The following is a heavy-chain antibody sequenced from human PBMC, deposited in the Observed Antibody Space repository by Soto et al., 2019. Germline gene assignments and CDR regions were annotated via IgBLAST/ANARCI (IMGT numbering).Heavy chain of an antibody. J-gene: IGHJ6*02. V-gene: IGHV4-34*01. Sequence: PSETLSLTCAIYGGAFSNYYWNWIRHPPFKWREWMVKINHNGSTNYSPSLKSRLTISVDTSKNQFSLKLTSVTAADTAVYFCGRGRGYSNAWGSYYSGMDVWGQGTTVTVSS. D-gene: IGHD6-19*01. CDR2: INHNGST. CDR3: GRGRGYSNAWGSYYSGMDV. CDR1: GGAFSNYY.